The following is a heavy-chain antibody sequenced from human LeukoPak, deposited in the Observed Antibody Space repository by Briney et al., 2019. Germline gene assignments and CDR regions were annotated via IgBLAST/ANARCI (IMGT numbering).Heavy chain of an antibody. J-gene: IGHJ3*02. CDR3: ARGVYCTNGVCYTPGAFDI. CDR2: IYHSGST. V-gene: IGHV4-38-2*02. D-gene: IGHD2-8*01. Sequence: SETLSLTCTVSGYSISSGYYWGWIRQPPGKGREWIGSIYHSGSTYYNPSLKSRVTISVDTSKSQFSLKLSSVTAADTAVYYCARGVYCTNGVCYTPGAFDIWGQGTMVTVSS. CDR1: GYSISSGYY.